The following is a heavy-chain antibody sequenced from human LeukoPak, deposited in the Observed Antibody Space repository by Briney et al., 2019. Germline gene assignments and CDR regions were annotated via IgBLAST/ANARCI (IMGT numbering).Heavy chain of an antibody. Sequence: RTGGSLRLSCAASGFTFSDYYMSWVRQAPGKGLEWVSYISNIGSPIYYADSVKGRFTISRDNSKNTLYLQMNSLRAEDTAVYYCASSGYDSDYWGQGTLVTVSS. V-gene: IGHV3-11*04. D-gene: IGHD5-12*01. CDR1: GFTFSDYY. CDR3: ASSGYDSDY. CDR2: ISNIGSPI. J-gene: IGHJ4*02.